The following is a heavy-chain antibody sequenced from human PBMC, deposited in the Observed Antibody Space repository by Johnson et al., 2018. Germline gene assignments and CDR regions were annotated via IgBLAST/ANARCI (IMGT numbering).Heavy chain of an antibody. CDR1: GHGFTTYD. D-gene: IGHD6-13*01. J-gene: IGHJ4*02. CDR3: AGEVLTAAGSS. CDR2: VNPGTTKT. Sequence: QVQLVESGAEVKKPGASVKVSCKTSGHGFTTYDINWVRQAAGQGFEWLGWVNPGTTKTGYAQNFQGRIIMTTDTSITTAYLELSSLRSYDTAMYYCAGEVLTAAGSSWGQGTLVTVFS. V-gene: IGHV1-8*01.